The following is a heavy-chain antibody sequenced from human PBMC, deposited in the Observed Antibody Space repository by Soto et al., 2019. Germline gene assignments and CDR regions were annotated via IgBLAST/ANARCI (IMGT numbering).Heavy chain of an antibody. Sequence: QVQLQESGPGLVKPSGTLSLTCAVSGGSIRSSNWWSWVRQPPGKGLEWIGEIYPSGSTSYNPSRKSRVTISVDKSKNQFALRLSSVTAADTAVYYCARIAAAGTYFDVWGQGNLVTVSA. CDR2: IYPSGST. D-gene: IGHD6-13*01. J-gene: IGHJ4*02. V-gene: IGHV4-4*02. CDR3: ARIAAAGTYFDV. CDR1: GGSIRSSNW.